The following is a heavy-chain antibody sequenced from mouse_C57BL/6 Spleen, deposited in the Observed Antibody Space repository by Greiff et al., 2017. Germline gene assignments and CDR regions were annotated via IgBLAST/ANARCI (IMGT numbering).Heavy chain of an antibody. CDR2: FYPGGGSI. V-gene: IGHV1-62-2*01. Sequence: VKLQESGAELVKPGASVTLSCTASGYTFTEYTIHWVPQRSGQGLEWIGWFYPGGGSIKYNEKFKDKATLTADKPSSTVYMELSRLTSEDSAVYCCARHEDYWDYDMDCWGKGTSVTVSS. CDR1: GYTFTEYT. D-gene: IGHD4-1*01. J-gene: IGHJ4*01. CDR3: ARHEDYWDYDMDC.